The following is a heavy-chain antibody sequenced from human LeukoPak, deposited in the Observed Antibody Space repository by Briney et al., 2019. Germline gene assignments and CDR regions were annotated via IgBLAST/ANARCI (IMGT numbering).Heavy chain of an antibody. CDR1: GDSVSSTGYY. CDR2: IYYSGST. V-gene: IGHV4-39*01. Sequence: SETLSLTCTVSGDSVSSTGYYWGWIRQPPGKGLEGIGTIYYSGSTYYNPSLKSRVTMSEDTSRNQFSLRLSSVNAADTAVYYCANAGARYSHSSGLYAFDVWGQGTMVTVSS. J-gene: IGHJ3*01. D-gene: IGHD3-22*01. CDR3: ANAGARYSHSSGLYAFDV.